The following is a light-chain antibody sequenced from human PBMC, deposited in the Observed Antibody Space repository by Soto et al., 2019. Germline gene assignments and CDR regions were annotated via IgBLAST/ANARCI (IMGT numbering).Light chain of an antibody. V-gene: IGLV2-14*01. CDR3: NSYTSSTTPAV. Sequence: QSVLNQPASVSGSPGQSIAISCSGTSSDVGGYDFVSWYQQHPGKAPKLIIYNVSNRPSGVSNRFSGSKSGNTASLTISGLQAEDEAVYYCNSYTSSTTPAVFGGGTKATVL. J-gene: IGLJ2*01. CDR2: NVS. CDR1: SSDVGGYDF.